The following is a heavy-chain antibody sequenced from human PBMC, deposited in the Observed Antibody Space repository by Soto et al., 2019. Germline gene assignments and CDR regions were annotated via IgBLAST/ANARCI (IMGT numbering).Heavy chain of an antibody. D-gene: IGHD3-3*01. CDR3: AREYFCSGYDAFDI. J-gene: IGHJ3*02. Sequence: ASVKVSCKASGYTFTSYDINWVRQATGQGLEWMGWMNPNSGNTGYAQKFQGRVTMTRNTSISTAYMELSSLRSEDTDVYYCAREYFCSGYDAFDIWGQGTMVTVSS. V-gene: IGHV1-8*02. CDR2: MNPNSGNT. CDR1: GYTFTSYD.